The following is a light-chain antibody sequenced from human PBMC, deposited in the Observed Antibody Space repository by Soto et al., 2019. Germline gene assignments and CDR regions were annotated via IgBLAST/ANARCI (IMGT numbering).Light chain of an antibody. J-gene: IGKJ1*01. Sequence: DIQMTQSPSTLSASVGDRVTITCRASQSISSWLAWYQQKPGKAPKLLIYKASSLESGVPSRFSGSGSGTEFTLTISSLQPDDFASYYCQQYNSYSTFGHGTKVDIK. V-gene: IGKV1-5*03. CDR1: QSISSW. CDR3: QQYNSYST. CDR2: KAS.